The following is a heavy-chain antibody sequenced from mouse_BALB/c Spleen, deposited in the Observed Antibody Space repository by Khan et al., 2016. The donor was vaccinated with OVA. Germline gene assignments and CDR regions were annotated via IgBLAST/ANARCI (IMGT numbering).Heavy chain of an antibody. Sequence: EVELVESGGGLVRPGGSLKLSCAASGFSFSTYSMSWVRQTPEKGLEWVATISTGGSYTYYPDSVRGRFTISRDTAKNTLYLQMSSLKSEDTAMYYCTRQRCYYGSNYDMDYWGQGTTLTVSS. J-gene: IGHJ4*01. CDR1: GFSFSTYS. D-gene: IGHD1-1*01. CDR2: ISTGGSYT. CDR3: TRQRCYYGSNYDMDY. V-gene: IGHV5-6-4*01.